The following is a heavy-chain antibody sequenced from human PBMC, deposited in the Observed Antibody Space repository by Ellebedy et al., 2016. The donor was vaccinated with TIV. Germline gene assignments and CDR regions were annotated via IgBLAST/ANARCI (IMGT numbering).Heavy chain of an antibody. Sequence: PGGSLRLSCKASGYIYTNFWIGWVRQMPGKGLEWMGLIFPDYSDIRPSPSFQDQVTLSVDQSISTAYLHWNSLQDSDTAMYYCASLGAGATGWYYFHYWGQGTLVTVSS. CDR1: GYIYTNFW. D-gene: IGHD6-19*01. CDR2: IFPDYSDI. V-gene: IGHV5-51*01. J-gene: IGHJ4*02. CDR3: ASLGAGATGWYYFHY.